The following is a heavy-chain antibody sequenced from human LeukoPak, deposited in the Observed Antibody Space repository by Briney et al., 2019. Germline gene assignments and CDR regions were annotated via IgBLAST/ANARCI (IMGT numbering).Heavy chain of an antibody. CDR1: GFTFSSYA. D-gene: IGHD4-17*01. CDR2: ISGSGGGT. V-gene: IGHV3-23*01. J-gene: IGHJ4*02. Sequence: GGSLRLSCAASGFTFSSYAMSWVRQAPGKGLEWVSTISGSGGGTYYADSVKGRFTISRDNSKNTLYLQMSSLRAEDTAVFFCARANPVYGDFDYWGQGTLVTVSS. CDR3: ARANPVYGDFDY.